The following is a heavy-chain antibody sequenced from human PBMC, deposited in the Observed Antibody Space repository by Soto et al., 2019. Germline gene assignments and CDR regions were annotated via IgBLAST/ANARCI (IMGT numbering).Heavy chain of an antibody. CDR1: GFTVSSHA. Sequence: EVQVLESGGGLVQPGGSLRLSCEGSGFTVSSHAMTWIRQAPGKGPEWVSTVTADGGTYYADSVKGRLAMSRDTSENTLYLQMNSLGAEDTAAYYCAPHVSCSGGSCQYDAFAIRGQGTMVTVS. J-gene: IGHJ3*02. CDR3: APHVSCSGGSCQYDAFAI. CDR2: VTADGGT. D-gene: IGHD2-15*01. V-gene: IGHV3-23*01.